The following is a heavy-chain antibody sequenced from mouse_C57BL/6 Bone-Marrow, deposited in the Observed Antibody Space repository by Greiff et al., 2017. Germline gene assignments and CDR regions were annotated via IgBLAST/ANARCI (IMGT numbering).Heavy chain of an antibody. CDR1: GYTFTDYY. D-gene: IGHD1-1*01. CDR3: ARAVVANYYAMDY. J-gene: IGHJ4*01. V-gene: IGHV1-26*01. Sequence: VQLQQSGPELVKPGASVKISCKASGYTFTDYYMNWVKQSHGKSLEWIGDINPNNGGTSYNQKFKGKATLTVDKSSSPAYMELRSLTSEDSAVYYCARAVVANYYAMDYWGQGTSVTVSS. CDR2: INPNNGGT.